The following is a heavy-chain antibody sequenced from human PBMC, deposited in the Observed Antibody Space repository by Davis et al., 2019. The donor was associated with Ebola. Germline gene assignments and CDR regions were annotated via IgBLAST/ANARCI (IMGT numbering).Heavy chain of an antibody. CDR3: ARETTVTIDY. V-gene: IGHV4-34*01. Sequence: MPSETLSLTCTVSGGSISSYYWSWIRQPPGKGLERIGEINHSGSTNYNPSLKSRVTISVDTSKNHFSLKLRFMTAADTAIYYCARETTVTIDYWGQGALVTVSS. D-gene: IGHD4-17*01. J-gene: IGHJ4*02. CDR1: GGSISSYY. CDR2: INHSGST.